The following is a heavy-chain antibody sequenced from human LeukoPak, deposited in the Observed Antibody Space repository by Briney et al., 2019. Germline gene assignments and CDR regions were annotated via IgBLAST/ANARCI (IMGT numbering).Heavy chain of an antibody. CDR2: IGYSSSYI. D-gene: IGHD3-10*01. J-gene: IGHJ4*02. CDR3: ARGGWFGELLGYYFDY. CDR1: GFTFSSYS. Sequence: TGGSLRLSCAASGFTFSSYSMNWVRQAPGKGLEWVSSIGYSSSYIYYADSVKGRFTISRDNAKNSLYLQMNSLRAEDTAVYFCARGGWFGELLGYYFDYWGQGTLVTVSS. V-gene: IGHV3-21*01.